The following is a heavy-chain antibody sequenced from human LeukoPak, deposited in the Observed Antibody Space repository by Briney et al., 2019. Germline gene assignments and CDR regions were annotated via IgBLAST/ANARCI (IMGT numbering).Heavy chain of an antibody. Sequence: SETLSLTCAVYGGSFSGYYWSWIRQPPGKGLEWIGEINHSGSTNYNPSLKSRVTISVDTSKNQFSLKLSSVTAADTAVYYCARTYYDFWSGYYRRHYFDYWGQGTLVAVSS. CDR2: INHSGST. D-gene: IGHD3-3*01. CDR3: ARTYYDFWSGYYRRHYFDY. V-gene: IGHV4-34*01. J-gene: IGHJ4*02. CDR1: GGSFSGYY.